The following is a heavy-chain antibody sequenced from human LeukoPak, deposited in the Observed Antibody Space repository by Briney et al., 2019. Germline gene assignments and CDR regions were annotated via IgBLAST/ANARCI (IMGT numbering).Heavy chain of an antibody. Sequence: GGSLRLSCAASDFTFSTYGMSWLRQAPGKGLEWVPNNRGGGGSTYYADSVKGRFTISRENSKNTLYLQMNSLRAEDTAVYYCARDNSIHERGWWFDPWGQGTLVTVSS. CDR2: NRGGGGST. CDR1: DFTFSTYG. V-gene: IGHV3-23*01. CDR3: ARDNSIHERGWWFDP. D-gene: IGHD4-23*01. J-gene: IGHJ5*02.